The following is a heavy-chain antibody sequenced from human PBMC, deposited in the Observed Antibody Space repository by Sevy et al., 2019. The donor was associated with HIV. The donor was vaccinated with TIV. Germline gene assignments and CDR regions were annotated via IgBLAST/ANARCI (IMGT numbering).Heavy chain of an antibody. D-gene: IGHD3-22*01. J-gene: IGHJ4*02. V-gene: IGHV1-69*13. CDR1: GGTFSSYA. CDR2: IIPIFRTA. CDR3: ARDEGDSSRYYYHFDY. Sequence: VKVSCKASGGTFSSYAISWVGQAPGQGLEWMGGIIPIFRTANYAQKFQGRVTITADESTSTAYMELSSLRSEDTAVYYCARDEGDSSRYYYHFDYWGQGTRVFVSS.